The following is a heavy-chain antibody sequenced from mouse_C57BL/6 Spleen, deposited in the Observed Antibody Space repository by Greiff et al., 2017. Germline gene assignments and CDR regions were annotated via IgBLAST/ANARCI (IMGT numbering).Heavy chain of an antibody. Sequence: QVQLQQPGAELVKPGASVKVSCKASGYTFTSYWMHWVKQRPGQGLEWIGRIHPSDSDTNYNQKFKGKATLTVDKSSSTAYMQLSSLTSEDSAVYYCAICEYYYGSSPPYAMDYWGQGTSVTVSS. CDR3: AICEYYYGSSPPYAMDY. CDR1: GYTFTSYW. D-gene: IGHD1-1*01. J-gene: IGHJ4*01. V-gene: IGHV1-74*01. CDR2: IHPSDSDT.